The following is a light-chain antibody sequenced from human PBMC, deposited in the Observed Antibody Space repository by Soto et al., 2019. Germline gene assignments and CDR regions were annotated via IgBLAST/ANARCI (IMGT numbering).Light chain of an antibody. V-gene: IGLV2-14*01. Sequence: QSALTQPASVSGSPVQSIIISCTGTSSDVGGYNYVSWYQQHPGKAPKLMIYEVSDRPSGVSNRFSGSKSGNTASLTISGLQAEDEADYYCSSYTSSSTLFGTGTKLTVL. CDR1: SSDVGGYNY. CDR2: EVS. CDR3: SSYTSSSTL. J-gene: IGLJ1*01.